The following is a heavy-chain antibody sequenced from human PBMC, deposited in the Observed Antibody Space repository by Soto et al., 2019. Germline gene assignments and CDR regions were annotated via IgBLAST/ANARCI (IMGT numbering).Heavy chain of an antibody. J-gene: IGHJ3*02. D-gene: IGHD2-2*01. Sequence: LRLSCADSGFTFSTFGVHWVRQVPGKGLEWVAVISHDGRSKFYGDSVKGRFTVSRDNSKNMLSLEMNSLRPEDTAVYYCAKDRGYCDTSSCYLGHSFDIWGQGTVVTVSS. CDR1: GFTFSTFG. CDR2: ISHDGRSK. V-gene: IGHV3-30*18. CDR3: AKDRGYCDTSSCYLGHSFDI.